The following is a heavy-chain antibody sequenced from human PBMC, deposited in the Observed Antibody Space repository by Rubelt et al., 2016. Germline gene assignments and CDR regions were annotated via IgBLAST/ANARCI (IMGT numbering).Heavy chain of an antibody. V-gene: IGHV4-59*01. CDR3: ARSYSGSYDFDY. CDR1: GGSISSYY. Sequence: QVQLQESGPGLVKPPETLSLTCTVSGGSISSYYWSWIRQPPGKGLEWIGYIYYSGGTNYNPSLKSRVTISVDTSKNQCSLKLSSVTAADTAVYYCARSYSGSYDFDYWGQGTLVTVSS. D-gene: IGHD1-26*01. J-gene: IGHJ4*02. CDR2: IYYSGGT.